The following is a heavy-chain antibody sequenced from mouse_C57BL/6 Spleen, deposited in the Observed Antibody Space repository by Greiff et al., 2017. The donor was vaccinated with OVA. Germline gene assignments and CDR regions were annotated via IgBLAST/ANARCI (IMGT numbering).Heavy chain of an antibody. J-gene: IGHJ3*01. D-gene: IGHD2-4*01. CDR1: GYTFTDHT. Sequence: VKLMESDAELVKPGASVKISCKVSGYTFTDHTIHWMKQRPEQGLEWIGYIYPRDGSTKYNEKFKGKATLTADKSSSTAYMQLNSLTSEDSAVYFRARGKGIYYDYRDWFAYGGQGTLVTVSA. CDR3: ARGKGIYYDYRDWFAY. V-gene: IGHV1-78*01. CDR2: IYPRDGST.